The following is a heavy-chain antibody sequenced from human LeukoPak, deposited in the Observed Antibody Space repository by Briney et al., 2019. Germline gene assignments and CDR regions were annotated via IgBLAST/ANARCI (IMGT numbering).Heavy chain of an antibody. CDR1: GFTFSSYG. V-gene: IGHV3-30*03. CDR2: IQNDASTE. CDR3: ARGGGLDV. Sequence: GGSLRLSCAASGFTFSSYGMHWVRQAPGKGLEWVAVIQNDASTENFADSVKGRFTISRDNAKNSLYLQMSNLRAEDTAVYFCARGGGLDVWGQGATVTVSS. D-gene: IGHD3-16*01. J-gene: IGHJ6*02.